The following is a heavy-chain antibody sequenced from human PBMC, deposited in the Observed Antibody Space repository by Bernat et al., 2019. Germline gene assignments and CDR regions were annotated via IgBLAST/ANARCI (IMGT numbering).Heavy chain of an antibody. D-gene: IGHD6-19*01. CDR3: ARADSSGWAPFDY. V-gene: IGHV3-21*01. J-gene: IGHJ4*02. CDR2: ISSSSTYI. CDR1: GFTFSSYS. Sequence: EVQLVESGGGLVKPGGSLRLSCAASGFTFSSYSMNWVRQAPGKGLEWVSSISSSSTYIYYADSVKGRFTISRDNAKNSLYLQMNSLRAEDTAVYYCARADSSGWAPFDYWGQGTLVTVSS.